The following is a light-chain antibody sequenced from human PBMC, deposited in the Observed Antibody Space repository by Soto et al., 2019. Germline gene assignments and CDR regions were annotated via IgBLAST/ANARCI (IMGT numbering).Light chain of an antibody. Sequence: DIQMTQSPSTLSASVGDRVTITCRASQSISSRLAWYQQKPGKAPKLLIYDASSLESGVPSRFSGSGSGTEFTLTISSLQPDDFATYYCQQSNGYSITFGQGTRLEIK. V-gene: IGKV1-5*01. CDR1: QSISSR. CDR3: QQSNGYSIT. CDR2: DAS. J-gene: IGKJ5*01.